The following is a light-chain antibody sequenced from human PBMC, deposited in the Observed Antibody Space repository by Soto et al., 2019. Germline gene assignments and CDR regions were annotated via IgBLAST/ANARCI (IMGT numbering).Light chain of an antibody. J-gene: IGLJ1*01. CDR2: EVS. CDR1: SSDVGGYNY. Sequence: QSVLTQPASVSGSPGPSITISCTGTSSDVGGYNYVSWYQQHPGKAPKLMIYEVSNRPSGVSNRFSGSKSGNTASLTISGLQVEDEADYYCSSYTSSSTLVFGTGTKVTVL. CDR3: SSYTSSSTLV. V-gene: IGLV2-14*01.